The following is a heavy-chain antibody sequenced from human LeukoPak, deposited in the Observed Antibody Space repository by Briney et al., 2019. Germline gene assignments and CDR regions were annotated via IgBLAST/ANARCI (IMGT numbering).Heavy chain of an antibody. V-gene: IGHV4-39*07. D-gene: IGHD3-9*01. CDR3: VQTKRLRYFDWFHGDHAFDT. CDR1: GSSISSSSYY. CDR2: IYYSGST. Sequence: RPSETLSLTCTVSGSSISSSSYYWGWIRQPPGKGLEWIGSIYYSGSTYYNPSLKSRVTISVDTSKNQFSLKLSSVTAADTAVYYCVQTKRLRYFDWFHGDHAFDTWGQGTMVTVSS. J-gene: IGHJ3*02.